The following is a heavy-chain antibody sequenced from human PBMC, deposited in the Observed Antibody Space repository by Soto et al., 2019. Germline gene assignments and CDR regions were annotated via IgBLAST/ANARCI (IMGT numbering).Heavy chain of an antibody. CDR3: ASVKLGALRSRGFDI. Sequence: GGSLRLSCAASGFTFSDHYMDWVRQAPGEGLEWVGRVRNKDNSYTTEYAASVRGRFTISRDDSKNSLYLQLNSLKTEDTAVYYCASVKLGALRSRGFDIWGQGTMVIVSS. CDR1: GFTFSDHY. CDR2: VRNKDNSYTT. V-gene: IGHV3-72*01. J-gene: IGHJ3*02. D-gene: IGHD1-26*01.